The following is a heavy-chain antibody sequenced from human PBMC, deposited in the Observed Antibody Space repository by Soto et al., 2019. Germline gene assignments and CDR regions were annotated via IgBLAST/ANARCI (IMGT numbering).Heavy chain of an antibody. CDR1: GFTFSSYA. V-gene: IGHV3-23*01. J-gene: IGHJ4*02. D-gene: IGHD3-22*01. CDR2: ISGSGSNT. Sequence: PRLSCAASGFTFSSYAMKWVRQAPGKGLEWVSGISGSGSNTDYADSVKGRFTISRDNSKNTLYLQMNSLRAEDTAVYYCAKTYDYETSGYYDWGQGTLVTVSS. CDR3: AKTYDYETSGYYD.